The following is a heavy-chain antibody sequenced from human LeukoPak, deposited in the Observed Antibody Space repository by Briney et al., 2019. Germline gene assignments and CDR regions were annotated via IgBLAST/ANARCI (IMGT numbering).Heavy chain of an antibody. Sequence: PGGSLRLSCAASGFTFSSDAMSWVRQAPGKGLEWVSAISGSGGSTYYADSVKGRFTISRDNSKNTLFLQMNRLRAEDTAVYYCAKDDILTGYPDYWGQGTLVTVSS. CDR3: AKDDILTGYPDY. D-gene: IGHD3-9*01. V-gene: IGHV3-23*01. J-gene: IGHJ4*02. CDR1: GFTFSSDA. CDR2: ISGSGGST.